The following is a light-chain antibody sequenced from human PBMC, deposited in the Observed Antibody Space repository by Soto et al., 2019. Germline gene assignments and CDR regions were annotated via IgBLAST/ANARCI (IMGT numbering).Light chain of an antibody. Sequence: DIQRTQSPSSLSASVGDRVTITCRASQGISNYLAWYQQIPGKVPRLLIYAASTLQSGVPSRFSGSGSGTDFTLTISSLQPEDVATYYCQKYNSARWTFGLGTKVDIK. CDR1: QGISNY. J-gene: IGKJ1*01. CDR3: QKYNSARWT. V-gene: IGKV1-27*01. CDR2: AAS.